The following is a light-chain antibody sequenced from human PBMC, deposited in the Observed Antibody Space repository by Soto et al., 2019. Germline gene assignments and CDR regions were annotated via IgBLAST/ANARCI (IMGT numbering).Light chain of an antibody. CDR3: QQRSDWPPLT. CDR2: DAV. CDR1: QSISTY. V-gene: IGKV3-11*01. Sequence: EIVLTQSPDTLSLSPGERATLSCRASQSISTYLAWYQQKPGQSPRLLVYDAVNRAAGAPDRFSGSGSGTDFTLTISSLEPEAAAVYVCQQRSDWPPLTFGGGTKVEIK. J-gene: IGKJ4*01.